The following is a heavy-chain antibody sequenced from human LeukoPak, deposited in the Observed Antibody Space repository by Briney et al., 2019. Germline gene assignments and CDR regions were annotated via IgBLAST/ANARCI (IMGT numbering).Heavy chain of an antibody. Sequence: SQTLSLTCTISGGSISSGSYYWSWIRQPAGKGLEWIGRIYTSGSTNYNPSLKSRVTISVDTSKNQFSLKLSSVTAADTAVYYCARDQGDYDYVWGSYDWGQGTLVTVSS. CDR2: IYTSGST. CDR1: GGSISSGSYY. J-gene: IGHJ4*02. V-gene: IGHV4-61*02. CDR3: ARDQGDYDYVWGSYD. D-gene: IGHD3-16*01.